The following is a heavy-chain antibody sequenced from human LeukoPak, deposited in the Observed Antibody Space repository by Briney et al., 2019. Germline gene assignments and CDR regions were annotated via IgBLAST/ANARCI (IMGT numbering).Heavy chain of an antibody. D-gene: IGHD3-9*01. CDR3: ARDALVRYFDWFPQAGADY. Sequence: PGGSLRLSCAASGFTFSSYWMSWVRQAPGKGLEWVANIKQDGSEKYYVDSVKGRFTISRDNAKNSLYLQMNSLRAEDTAVYYCARDALVRYFDWFPQAGADYWGQGTLVTVSS. CDR1: GFTFSSYW. CDR2: IKQDGSEK. V-gene: IGHV3-7*01. J-gene: IGHJ4*02.